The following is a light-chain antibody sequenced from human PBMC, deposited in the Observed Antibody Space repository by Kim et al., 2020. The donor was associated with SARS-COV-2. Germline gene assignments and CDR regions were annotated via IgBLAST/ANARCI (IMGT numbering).Light chain of an antibody. J-gene: IGKJ2*01. CDR3: QQYNSSPYT. V-gene: IGKV1-5*03. Sequence: DIQMTQSPSTLSASVGDRVTITCRASQSISSWLAWYQQKPGKAPKLLIYKASSLDSGVPSRFSGSGSGTEFTLTISSLQPDDFATYYCQQYNSSPYTFGQGTKLEI. CDR1: QSISSW. CDR2: KAS.